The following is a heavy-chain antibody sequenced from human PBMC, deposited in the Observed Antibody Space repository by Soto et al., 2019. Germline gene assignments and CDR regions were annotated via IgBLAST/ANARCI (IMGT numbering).Heavy chain of an antibody. V-gene: IGHV3-30*18. D-gene: IGHD3-22*01. CDR1: GFTFSSYG. J-gene: IGHJ4*02. CDR2: ISYDGTNK. Sequence: GGSLRLSCAATGFTFSSYGMHWVRQAPGKGLEWVAVISYDGTNKYYADSVKGRFTISRDSSKNTLYLQMNSLRVEDTAVYYCAKEGLDGYYSLWGPYFDFWGQGILVTVSS. CDR3: AKEGLDGYYSLWGPYFDF.